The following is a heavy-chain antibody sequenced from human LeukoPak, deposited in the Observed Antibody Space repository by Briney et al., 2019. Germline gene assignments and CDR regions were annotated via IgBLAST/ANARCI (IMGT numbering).Heavy chain of an antibody. CDR3: ARKNIPSPRIRYSSDWNGRAFDY. CDR1: GGSFSGYY. V-gene: IGHV4-34*01. J-gene: IGHJ4*02. CDR2: INHSGST. D-gene: IGHD6-25*01. Sequence: SETLSLTCAVYGGSFSGYYWNWIRQPPGKGLEWIGEINHSGSTNYNPSLKSRVTISVDTSKNQFSLKLSSVTAADTAVYSCARKNIPSPRIRYSSDWNGRAFDYWGQGTLVTVSS.